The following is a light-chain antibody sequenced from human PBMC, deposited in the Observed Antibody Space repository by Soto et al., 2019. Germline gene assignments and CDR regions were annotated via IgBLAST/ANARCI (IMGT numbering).Light chain of an antibody. J-gene: IGLJ2*01. CDR3: CSYAGSSTVV. V-gene: IGLV2-23*02. CDR1: SSDIGTFSS. CDR2: GVS. Sequence: QSALTQPPSASGSPGQSVTISCTGTSSDIGTFSSISWYQQYPGKAPKLMIFGVSQRPSGVSNRFSGSKSGNTASLTISGLQAEDEADYYCCSYAGSSTVVFGGGTKLTVL.